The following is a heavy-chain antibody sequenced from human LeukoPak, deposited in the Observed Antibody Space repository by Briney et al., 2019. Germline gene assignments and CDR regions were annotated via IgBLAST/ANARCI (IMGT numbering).Heavy chain of an antibody. CDR2: IYHSGST. CDR3: ARGIADYYGSGSYYPYYYYYYMDV. D-gene: IGHD3-10*01. CDR1: GGSISSSNW. V-gene: IGHV4-4*02. Sequence: PSGTLSLTCAVSGGSISSSNWWSWVRQPPGKGLEWIGEIYHSGSTNYNPSLKSRVTISVDKSKNQFSLKLSSVTAADTAVYYCARGIADYYGSGSYYPYYYYYYMDVWGKGTTVTISS. J-gene: IGHJ6*03.